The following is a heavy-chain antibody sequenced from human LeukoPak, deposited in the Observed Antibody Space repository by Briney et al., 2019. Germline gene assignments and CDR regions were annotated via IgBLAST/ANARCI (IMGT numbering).Heavy chain of an antibody. Sequence: PSETLSLTCTVSGASIRSDTYNYYGGWIRQPPGKGLEWIGSIFHSGSTSYNPSLKSRVTISVDTSKNHLGLNLNSMPASDTAVYYCARHKTGSFSTASDYWGQGTLVTVSS. V-gene: IGHV4-39*01. CDR2: IFHSGST. J-gene: IGHJ4*02. D-gene: IGHD1-26*01. CDR1: GASIRSDTYNYY. CDR3: ARHKTGSFSTASDY.